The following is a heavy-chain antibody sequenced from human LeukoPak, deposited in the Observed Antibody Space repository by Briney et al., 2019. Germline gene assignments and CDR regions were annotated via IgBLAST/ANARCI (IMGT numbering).Heavy chain of an antibody. V-gene: IGHV1-69*13. D-gene: IGHD3-9*01. CDR2: IIPIFGTA. J-gene: IGHJ4*02. CDR3: ARAPALGYDILTGYYTLDY. CDR1: GYTFTSYD. Sequence: SVKVSCKASGYTFTSYDINWVRQATGQGLEWMGGIIPIFGTANYAQKFQGRVTITADESTSTAYMELSSLRSEDTAVYYCARAPALGYDILTGYYTLDYWGQGTLVTVSS.